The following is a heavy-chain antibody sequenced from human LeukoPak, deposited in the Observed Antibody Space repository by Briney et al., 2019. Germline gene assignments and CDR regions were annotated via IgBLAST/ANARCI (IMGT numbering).Heavy chain of an antibody. J-gene: IGHJ1*01. CDR2: ITGNGDAT. CDR3: ARDRQAAVAGFYFQY. V-gene: IGHV3-23*01. Sequence: GGSLRFSCTASGFTFSTYAMSWIRQAPGKGLEWVSAITGNGDATYYADSVRDRFAISRDNSKNTLYLQLNSVRGEDTAVYYCARDRQAAVAGFYFQYWGQGTLVTLSA. CDR1: GFTFSTYA. D-gene: IGHD6-19*01.